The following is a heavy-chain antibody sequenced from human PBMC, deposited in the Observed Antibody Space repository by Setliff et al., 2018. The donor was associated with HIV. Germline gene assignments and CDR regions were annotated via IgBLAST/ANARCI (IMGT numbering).Heavy chain of an antibody. Sequence: SETLSLTCTVSGDSIRNDYWTWIRQSPEKGLEWIAYISYSGGTNHNPSLMGRVTIAVDTSNNQFSLKLSSVTAADTAVYYCARDRTGLYYDSLDAFDIWGQGTMVTVSS. D-gene: IGHD3-22*01. V-gene: IGHV4-59*01. J-gene: IGHJ3*02. CDR3: ARDRTGLYYDSLDAFDI. CDR1: GDSIRNDY. CDR2: ISYSGGT.